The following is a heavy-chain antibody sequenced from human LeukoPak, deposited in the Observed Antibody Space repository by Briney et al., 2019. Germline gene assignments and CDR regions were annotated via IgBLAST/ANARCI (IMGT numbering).Heavy chain of an antibody. D-gene: IGHD3-9*01. J-gene: IGHJ4*02. Sequence: ASVKVSCKASGYTFTSYGITWVRQAPGQGLEWVGWIRGDNGDTNYAQKLQGRVTMTTDTSTSTAYMELRSLGSDETAVYYCARVGLLTGYYFFDYWGQGTLVTVSS. V-gene: IGHV1-18*01. CDR2: IRGDNGDT. CDR3: ARVGLLTGYYFFDY. CDR1: GYTFTSYG.